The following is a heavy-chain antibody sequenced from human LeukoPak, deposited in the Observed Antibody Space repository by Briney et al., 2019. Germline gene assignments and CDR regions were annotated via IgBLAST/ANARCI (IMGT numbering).Heavy chain of an antibody. J-gene: IGHJ5*02. CDR1: GGSISSYY. Sequence: SETLSLTCTVSGGSISSYYLSWIRQPPGKGLEGIGYIYYSGSTNYNPSLKSRVTISVDTSKNQFSLKLSSVTAADTAVYYCARPLIVGGGVSWFDPWGQGTLVTVSS. D-gene: IGHD1-26*01. CDR2: IYYSGST. V-gene: IGHV4-59*01. CDR3: ARPLIVGGGVSWFDP.